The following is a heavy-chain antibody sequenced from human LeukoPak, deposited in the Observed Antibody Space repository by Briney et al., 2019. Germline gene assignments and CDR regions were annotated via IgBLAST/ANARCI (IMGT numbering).Heavy chain of an antibody. CDR3: ARHKKGETAMVSFDY. Sequence: GESLKIPCKGSGYSFTSYCIGWVRQMPGKGLEWMGTFFAGDSDVIYSPSLPRHGTISADKSLSTTYLQWSRLKASDSAMYYYARHKKGETAMVSFDYRGQGTLVTVSS. CDR1: GYSFTSYC. J-gene: IGHJ4*02. CDR2: FFAGDSDV. V-gene: IGHV5-51*01. D-gene: IGHD5-18*01.